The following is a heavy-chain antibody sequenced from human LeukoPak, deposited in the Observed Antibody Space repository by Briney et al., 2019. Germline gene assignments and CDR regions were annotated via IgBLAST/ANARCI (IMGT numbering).Heavy chain of an antibody. J-gene: IGHJ4*02. CDR3: ARRERRLRADY. D-gene: IGHD2-8*01. V-gene: IGHV4-39*07. CDR2: IYYSGST. Sequence: SETLSLTCTVSGGSISSSSYYWGWIRQPPGKGLEWIGSIYYSGSTYYNPSLKSRVTISVDTSKNQFSLKLSSVTAADTAVYYCARRERRLRADYWGQGTLVTVSS. CDR1: GGSISSSSYY.